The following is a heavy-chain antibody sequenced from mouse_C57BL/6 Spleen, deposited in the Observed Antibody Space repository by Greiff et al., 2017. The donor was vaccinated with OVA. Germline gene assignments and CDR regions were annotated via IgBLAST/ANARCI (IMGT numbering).Heavy chain of an antibody. Sequence: QVQLQQSGAELVMPGASVKLSCKASGYTFTSYWMHWVKQRPGHGLEWIGEIDPSDSYTNYNQKFKGKSTLTVDKSSSTAYMQLSSLTSEDSAVYYCARSGSSGYGDFDYWGQGTTLTVSS. V-gene: IGHV1-69*01. CDR3: ARSGSSGYGDFDY. CDR2: IDPSDSYT. CDR1: GYTFTSYW. D-gene: IGHD3-2*02. J-gene: IGHJ2*01.